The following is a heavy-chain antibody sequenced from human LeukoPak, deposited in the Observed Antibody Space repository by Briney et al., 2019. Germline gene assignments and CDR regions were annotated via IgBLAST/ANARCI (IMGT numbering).Heavy chain of an antibody. CDR3: AREVGRDGYNSFDY. V-gene: IGHV3-53*01. Sequence: PGGSLRLSCAASGFTVSNNYMSWVRQSPGKGLQWVSIIYSGGSTYYADSVKGRFTSSRDNSKNTLYLQMNSLRAEDTAVYYCAREVGRDGYNSFDYWGQGTLVTVSS. D-gene: IGHD5-24*01. CDR1: GFTVSNNY. CDR2: IYSGGST. J-gene: IGHJ4*02.